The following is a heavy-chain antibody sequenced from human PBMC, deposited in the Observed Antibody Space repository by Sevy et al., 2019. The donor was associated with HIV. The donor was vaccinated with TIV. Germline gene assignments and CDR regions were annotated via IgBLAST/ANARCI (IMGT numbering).Heavy chain of an antibody. V-gene: IGHV3-7*01. D-gene: IGHD4-4*01. CDR3: ARDPFSKADY. J-gene: IGHJ4*02. Sequence: GGSLRRSCAGSGFTCSSYWMSWVRQAPGKGLEWVANINQDGSGKNYVDSVKGRFTISRDNAKNSLYLQMNSLRAEDTAVYYCARDPFSKADYWGQGTLVTVSS. CDR1: GFTCSSYW. CDR2: INQDGSGK.